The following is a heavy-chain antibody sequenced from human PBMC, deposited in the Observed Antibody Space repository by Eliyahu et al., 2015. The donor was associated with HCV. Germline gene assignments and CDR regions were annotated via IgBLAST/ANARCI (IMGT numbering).Heavy chain of an antibody. D-gene: IGHD2-2*01. CDR3: ARGCGSSTSCYWIENNWFDP. J-gene: IGHJ5*02. CDR1: GGTFSSYA. Sequence: QVQLVQSGAEVKKPGSSVKVSCKASGGTFSSYAISWVRQVPGQGLEWMGGIIPIFGTANYAQKFQGRVTITADESTSTAYMELSSLRSEDTAVYYCARGCGSSTSCYWIENNWFDPWGQGTLVTVSS. CDR2: IIPIFGTA. V-gene: IGHV1-69*01.